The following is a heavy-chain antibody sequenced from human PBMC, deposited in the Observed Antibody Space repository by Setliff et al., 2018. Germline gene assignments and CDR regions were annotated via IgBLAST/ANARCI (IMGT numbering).Heavy chain of an antibody. CDR3: AKDLKGTVPDAFDI. J-gene: IGHJ3*02. D-gene: IGHD1-1*01. V-gene: IGHV3-23*01. Sequence: LRLSCAASGFTVSSNYMSWVRQAPGKGLEWVSGIGGRGISTYYADSVKGRFIISRDNSENTLYLQMNSLRAEDTALYYCAKDLKGTVPDAFDIWGQGTMVTVSS. CDR1: GFTVSSNY. CDR2: IGGRGIST.